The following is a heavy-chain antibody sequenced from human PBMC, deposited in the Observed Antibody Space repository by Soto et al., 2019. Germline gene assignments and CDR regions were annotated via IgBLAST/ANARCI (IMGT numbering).Heavy chain of an antibody. V-gene: IGHV1-8*01. Sequence: ASVKVSCKASGYTFTSYDINWVRQATGQGLEWMGRMNPNGGNTGYAQKFQGRVTMTRNTSISTAYMELSSLRSEDTAVYYCARGALVQNYYYYYGMDVWGQGTTVTVSS. J-gene: IGHJ6*02. D-gene: IGHD1-1*01. CDR2: MNPNGGNT. CDR3: ARGALVQNYYYYYGMDV. CDR1: GYTFTSYD.